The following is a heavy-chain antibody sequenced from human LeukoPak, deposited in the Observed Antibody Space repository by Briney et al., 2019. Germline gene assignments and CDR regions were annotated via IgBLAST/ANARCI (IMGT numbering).Heavy chain of an antibody. V-gene: IGHV3-23*01. CDR3: ARDSGYGGLG. J-gene: IGHJ4*02. Sequence: GGSLRLSCAASGFTFSSNAMSWVRQAPGKGLEWVSAISDSGGSTYYADSVKGRFTISRDNAKNSLYLQMNSLRAEDTAVYYCARDSGYGGLGWGQGTLVTVSS. D-gene: IGHD6-25*01. CDR2: ISDSGGST. CDR1: GFTFSSNA.